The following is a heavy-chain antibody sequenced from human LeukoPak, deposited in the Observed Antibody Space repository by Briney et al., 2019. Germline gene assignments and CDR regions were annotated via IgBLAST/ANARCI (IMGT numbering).Heavy chain of an antibody. CDR2: IWFDGSKK. CDR3: ARYNGGRYAFDI. CDR1: GFTFSGYG. V-gene: IGHV3-33*01. Sequence: GGSLRLSCAASGFTFSGYGMHWVRQAPGKGLEWVSVIWFDGSKKNYVDSVKGRFTISRDNSKSTLSLQMNSLRVEDTAVYYCARYNGGRYAFDIWGQGTMVTVSS. J-gene: IGHJ3*02. D-gene: IGHD2-8*01.